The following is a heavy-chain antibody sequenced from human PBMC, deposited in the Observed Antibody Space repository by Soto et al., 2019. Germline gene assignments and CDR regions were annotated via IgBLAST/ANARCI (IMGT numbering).Heavy chain of an antibody. D-gene: IGHD5-18*01. CDR1: GYTFTSYY. V-gene: IGHV1-46*01. CDR3: AFTAMVSRSSYYMDV. Sequence: ASVKVSCKASGYTFTSYYMHWVRQAPGQGLERMGIINPSGGSTSYAQKFQGRVTMTRDTSTSTVYMELSSLRSEDTAVYYCAFTAMVSRSSYYMDVWGKGTTVTVSS. J-gene: IGHJ6*03. CDR2: INPSGGST.